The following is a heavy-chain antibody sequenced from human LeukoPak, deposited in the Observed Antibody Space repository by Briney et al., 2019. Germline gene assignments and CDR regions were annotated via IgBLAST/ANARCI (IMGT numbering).Heavy chain of an antibody. CDR2: INPHSGGT. CDR3: VRGGNELLSKDFDY. D-gene: IGHD2-21*02. Sequence: ASVKVSCKASGFTFTGYYIHWVRQAPGQGLEWMGYINPHSGGTNSPQKFQGRVTLTTDTSISAAYMELSSPISDDTAMYYCVRGGNELLSKDFDYWGQGTLVAVSS. V-gene: IGHV1-2*02. J-gene: IGHJ4*02. CDR1: GFTFTGYY.